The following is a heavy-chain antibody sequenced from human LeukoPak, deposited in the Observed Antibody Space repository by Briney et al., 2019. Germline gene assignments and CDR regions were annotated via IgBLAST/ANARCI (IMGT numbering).Heavy chain of an antibody. J-gene: IGHJ6*02. CDR2: IIPIFGTA. Sequence: GSSVKVSCKASGGTFSSYAISWVRQAPGQGLEWMGGIIPIFGTANYAQKFQGRVTMTRDTSTSTVYMELSSLRSEDTAVYYCARKIGAVASGGGIRRYYYYGMDVWGQGTTVTVSS. CDR1: GGTFSSYA. V-gene: IGHV1-69*05. D-gene: IGHD6-19*01. CDR3: ARKIGAVASGGGIRRYYYYGMDV.